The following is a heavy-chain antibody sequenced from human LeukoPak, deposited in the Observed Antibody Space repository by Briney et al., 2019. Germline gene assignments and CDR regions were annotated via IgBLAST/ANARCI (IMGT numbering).Heavy chain of an antibody. CDR2: IYYSGST. J-gene: IGHJ4*02. CDR1: GGSISSYY. CDR3: ARYSKVEQYSSSWHFDY. D-gene: IGHD6-13*01. V-gene: IGHV4-59*08. Sequence: SETLSLTCTVSGGSISSYYWSWIRQPPGKGLEYIGYIYYSGSTNYNPSLKSRITISVDTSKNQFSLKLSSVTAADTAVYYCARYSKVEQYSSSWHFDYWDQGTLVTVSS.